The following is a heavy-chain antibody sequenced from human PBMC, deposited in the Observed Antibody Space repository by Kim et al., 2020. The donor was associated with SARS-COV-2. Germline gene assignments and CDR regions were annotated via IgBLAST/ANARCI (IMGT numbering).Heavy chain of an antibody. D-gene: IGHD7-27*01. Sequence: YAASVKGRFTISRDTSKTTMSLQLDSRRAADTAVYYCAVSLTTPGAYDYWGQGSLVTVSS. V-gene: IGHV3-30*07. CDR3: AVSLTTPGAYDY. J-gene: IGHJ4*02.